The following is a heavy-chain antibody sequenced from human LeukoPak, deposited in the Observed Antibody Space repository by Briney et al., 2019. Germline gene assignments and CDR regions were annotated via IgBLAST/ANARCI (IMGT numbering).Heavy chain of an antibody. CDR3: ASLRAAGTIDY. CDR2: IYTSGST. D-gene: IGHD6-13*01. V-gene: IGHV4-4*07. J-gene: IGHJ4*02. CDR1: GGSISSYY. Sequence: PSETLSLTCTVSGGSISSYYWSWIRQPAGKGLEWIGRIYTSGSTNYNPSLKSRVTMSVDTSKNQFSPKLSSVTAADTAVYFCASLRAAGTIDYWGQGTLVTVSS.